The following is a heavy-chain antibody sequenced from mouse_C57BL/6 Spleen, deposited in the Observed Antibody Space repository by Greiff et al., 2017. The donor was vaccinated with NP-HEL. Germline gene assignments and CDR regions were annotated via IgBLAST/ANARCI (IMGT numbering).Heavy chain of an antibody. Sequence: QVQLQQPGAELVRPGSSVKLSCKASGYTFTSYWMHWVKQRPIQGLEWIGNIDPSDSETTYNQKFKDKATLTVDKSSSTAYMQLSSLTSEDSAVYYCARSGIYYDYDDAMDYWGQGTSVTVSS. V-gene: IGHV1-52*01. J-gene: IGHJ4*01. D-gene: IGHD2-4*01. CDR1: GYTFTSYW. CDR3: ARSGIYYDYDDAMDY. CDR2: IDPSDSET.